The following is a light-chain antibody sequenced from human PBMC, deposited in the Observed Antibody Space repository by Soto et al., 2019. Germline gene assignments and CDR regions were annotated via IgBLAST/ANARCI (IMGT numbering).Light chain of an antibody. J-gene: IGKJ1*01. CDR1: QSVRTY. CDR3: QQYNNWPPDT. Sequence: EIVLTQSPATLSLSPGERATLSCRASQSVRTYLAWYQQKPGQAPRLLIYGASTRATGIPARFSGSGSGTEFTLTITSLQSEDFAVYYCQQYNNWPPDTFGQGTKVDIK. CDR2: GAS. V-gene: IGKV3-15*01.